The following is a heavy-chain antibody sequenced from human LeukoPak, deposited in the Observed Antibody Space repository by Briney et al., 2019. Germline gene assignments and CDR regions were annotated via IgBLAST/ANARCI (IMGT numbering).Heavy chain of an antibody. Sequence: KPSETLSLTCTVSGGSISSYYWSWIRQPPGKGLEWIGYIYYSGSTNYNPSLKSRVTISVDTSKNQFSLKLSSVTAADTAVYYCARHIGGGIEDMDVWGTGTKVTVSS. D-gene: IGHD3-16*02. CDR1: GGSISSYY. J-gene: IGHJ6*03. CDR2: IYYSGST. V-gene: IGHV4-59*01. CDR3: ARHIGGGIEDMDV.